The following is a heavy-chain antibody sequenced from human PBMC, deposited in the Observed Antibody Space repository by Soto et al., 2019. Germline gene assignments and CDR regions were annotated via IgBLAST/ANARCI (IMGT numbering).Heavy chain of an antibody. J-gene: IGHJ4*02. Sequence: QVQLVQSGAEVKKPGASVKVSCKASGYTFTSYAMHWVRQAPGQRLEWMGWINAGNGNTKYSQKVQGRVTITRDTPARTAYMELSSLRSEDRAVYYCVRLYYDFWSGYYGPFDYWGQGTLVTVSS. V-gene: IGHV1-3*01. D-gene: IGHD3-3*01. CDR2: INAGNGNT. CDR1: GYTFTSYA. CDR3: VRLYYDFWSGYYGPFDY.